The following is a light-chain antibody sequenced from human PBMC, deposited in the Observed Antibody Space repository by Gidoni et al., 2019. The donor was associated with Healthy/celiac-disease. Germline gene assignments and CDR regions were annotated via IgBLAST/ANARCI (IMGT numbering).Light chain of an antibody. V-gene: IGKV3-11*01. CDR3: QQRSNWPSIT. Sequence: EILLTHSPATLSLSPGERATLSCTASQSVSSYLAWYHQKPGQAPRLLIYDASNRATGIPARFSGSGSGTDFTLTISSLVPADFAVSYCQQRSNWPSITFGQGTRLEIK. CDR2: DAS. J-gene: IGKJ5*01. CDR1: QSVSSY.